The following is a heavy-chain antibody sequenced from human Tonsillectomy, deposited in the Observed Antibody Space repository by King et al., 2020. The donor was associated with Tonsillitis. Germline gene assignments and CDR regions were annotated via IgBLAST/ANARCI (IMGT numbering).Heavy chain of an antibody. Sequence: VQLVESGGGLVQPGGSLRLSCAASGFTVSSDYMSWVRQAPGKGLEWVSVIYSGGSTYYADSVKGRFTISRDNSKNTMFLQMNSLSAEDTAVYYCARGGSYYDILTGYSHFDYWGQGTLVTVSS. CDR2: IYSGGST. D-gene: IGHD3-9*01. V-gene: IGHV3-66*01. CDR1: GFTVSSDY. J-gene: IGHJ4*02. CDR3: ARGGSYYDILTGYSHFDY.